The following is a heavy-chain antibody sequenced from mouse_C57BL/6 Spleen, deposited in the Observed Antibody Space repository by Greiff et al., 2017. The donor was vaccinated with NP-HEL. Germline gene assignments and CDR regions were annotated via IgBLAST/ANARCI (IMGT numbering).Heavy chain of an antibody. CDR1: GYTFTSYW. CDR2: INPSNGGT. D-gene: IGHD1-1*01. V-gene: IGHV1-53*01. CDR3: ARLLPYYYAMDY. J-gene: IGHJ4*01. Sequence: QVQLKQPGTELVKPGASVKLSCKASGYTFTSYWMHWVKQRPGQGLEWIGNINPSNGGTNYNEKFKSKATLTVDKSSSTAYMQLSSLTSEDSAVYYCARLLPYYYAMDYWGQGTSVTVSS.